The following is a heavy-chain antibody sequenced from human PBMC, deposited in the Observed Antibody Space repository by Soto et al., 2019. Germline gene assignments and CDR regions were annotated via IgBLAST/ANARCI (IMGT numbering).Heavy chain of an antibody. D-gene: IGHD3-10*01. CDR1: RFTFSSYA. CDR2: ISGPGATI. Sequence: EVQLLEAGGNLIQPGGSLRLSCAASRFTFSSYAMSWVRQTPGQGLEWLSAISGPGATIYYADSVKGRFTISRDNSKNTLYLQMNSLTAEDTAVYYRSKMLTMVRGVTGLRDFDFWGQGTLVTVSS. V-gene: IGHV3-23*01. CDR3: SKMLTMVRGVTGLRDFDF. J-gene: IGHJ4*02.